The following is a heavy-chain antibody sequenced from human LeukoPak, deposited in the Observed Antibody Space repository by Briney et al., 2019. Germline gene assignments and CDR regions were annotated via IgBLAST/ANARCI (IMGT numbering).Heavy chain of an antibody. D-gene: IGHD6-19*01. CDR2: ISSSGSTI. CDR1: GFTFSSYE. Sequence: PGGSLRLSCAASGFTFSSYEMNWVRQAPGKGLEWVSYISSSGSTICYADSVKGRFTISRDNAKNSLYLQMNSLRAEDTAVYYCARFGRSGWYRRVFDYWGQGTLVTVSS. J-gene: IGHJ4*02. CDR3: ARFGRSGWYRRVFDY. V-gene: IGHV3-48*03.